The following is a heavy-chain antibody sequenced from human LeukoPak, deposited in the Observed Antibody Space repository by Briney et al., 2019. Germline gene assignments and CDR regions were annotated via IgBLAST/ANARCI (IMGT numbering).Heavy chain of an antibody. J-gene: IGHJ4*02. Sequence: PSETLSLTCTVSGGSISSSSYYWGWIRQPPGKGLEWIGSIYYSGSTYYNPSLKSRVTISVDTSKNQFSLKLSSVTAADTAVYYCARGQWFRAFWSRGTPVTASS. CDR3: ARGQWFRAF. CDR2: IYYSGST. CDR1: GGSISSSSYY. D-gene: IGHD3-10*01. V-gene: IGHV4-39*07.